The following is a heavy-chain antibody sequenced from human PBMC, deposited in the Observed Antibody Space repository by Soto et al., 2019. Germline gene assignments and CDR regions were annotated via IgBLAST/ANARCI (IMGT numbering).Heavy chain of an antibody. Sequence: ASVKGAGKAAVYSLTGYWMGCGRQSTGQGLEWRGGSNPNSGGTNYAQKFQGRVTMTRDTSISTAYMELIRLRADDTAVYYCASAVLRVVAWWDHGLDVWGQATTVTLS. V-gene: IGHV1-2*02. D-gene: IGHD3-3*01. CDR3: ASAVLRVVAWWDHGLDV. CDR1: VYSLTGYW. CDR2: SNPNSGGT. J-gene: IGHJ6*02.